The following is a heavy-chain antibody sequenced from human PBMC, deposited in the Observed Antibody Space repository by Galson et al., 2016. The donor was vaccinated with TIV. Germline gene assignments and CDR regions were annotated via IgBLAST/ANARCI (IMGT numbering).Heavy chain of an antibody. CDR1: GYTFPEFY. J-gene: IGHJ4*02. D-gene: IGHD6-19*01. CDR3: ARVPGALAGRV. CDR2: INPKNGDT. Sequence: SVKVSCKASGYTFPEFYLHWVRQAPGQGLEWMGWINPKNGDTNYAQKFHGRVTLTSDTSITTAFLYLKWLRPDDTAVYFCARVPGALAGRVWGQGTLVTVSS. V-gene: IGHV1-2*02.